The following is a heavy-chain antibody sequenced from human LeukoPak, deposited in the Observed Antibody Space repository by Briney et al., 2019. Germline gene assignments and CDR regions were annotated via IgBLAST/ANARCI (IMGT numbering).Heavy chain of an antibody. CDR2: ISPYNGNT. CDR3: ARDRPWQQLASGYFDY. Sequence: ASVKVSCKASGYTLTGYYMHWVRQAPGQGLEWMGWISPYNGNTNYAQKLQGRVTMTTDTSTSTAYMELRSLRSDDTAVYYCARDRPWQQLASGYFDYWGQGTLVTVSS. CDR1: GYTLTGYY. V-gene: IGHV1-18*04. D-gene: IGHD6-13*01. J-gene: IGHJ4*02.